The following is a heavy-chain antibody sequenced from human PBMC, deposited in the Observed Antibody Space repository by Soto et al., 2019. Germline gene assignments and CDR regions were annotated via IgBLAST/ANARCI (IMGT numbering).Heavy chain of an antibody. V-gene: IGHV1-69*01. Sequence: QVQLVQSGAEVKKPGSSVKVSCKASGGTFSSYAISWVRQAPGQGLEWMGGIIPIFGTANYAQKFQGRVTITADDSTSTAYMELSSLRSEDTAVYYCARDQGGWMATRLLYYYNGMDVWGQGTTVTVSS. CDR1: GGTFSSYA. J-gene: IGHJ6*02. D-gene: IGHD5-12*01. CDR3: ARDQGGWMATRLLYYYNGMDV. CDR2: IIPIFGTA.